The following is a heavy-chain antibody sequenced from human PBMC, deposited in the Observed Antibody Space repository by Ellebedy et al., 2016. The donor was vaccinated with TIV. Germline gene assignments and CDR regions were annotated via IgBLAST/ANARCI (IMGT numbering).Heavy chain of an antibody. D-gene: IGHD1-26*01. CDR2: IYHTGHI. CDR3: AMHQKELFDY. Sequence: MPSETLSLTFSVSGGSVTTTTYRWSWIRRPPGKGLEWLGTIYHTGHIYDNPSLGNRVTISIDTSKNQFSLTVRSVTAADTAVYYCAMHQKELFDYWGPGALISVSS. V-gene: IGHV4-39*07. J-gene: IGHJ4*02. CDR1: GGSVTTTTYR.